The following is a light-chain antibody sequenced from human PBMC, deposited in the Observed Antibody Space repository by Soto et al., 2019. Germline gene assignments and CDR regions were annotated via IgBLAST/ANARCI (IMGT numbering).Light chain of an antibody. Sequence: EIVLTQSPGTLSLSPGERATLSCRASQSVSSNYLVWYQQKPGQALRLLVYGASSRATGIPDRFSGSGSGTDFTLTISRLEPEDFAVYYCQQYGSSFTFGPGTKVDIK. CDR3: QQYGSSFT. CDR2: GAS. V-gene: IGKV3-20*01. J-gene: IGKJ3*01. CDR1: QSVSSNY.